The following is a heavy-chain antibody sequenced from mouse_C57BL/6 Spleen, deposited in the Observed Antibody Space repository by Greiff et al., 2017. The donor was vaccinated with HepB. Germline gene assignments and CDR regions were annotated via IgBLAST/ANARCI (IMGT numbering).Heavy chain of an antibody. CDR1: GYTFTDYN. D-gene: IGHD1-1*01. CDR3: ARSGSNPFDY. Sequence: VQLQQSGPELVKPGASVKIPCTASGYTFTDYNMDWVKQSHGKSLEWIGDINPNNGGTIYNQNFKGKATVTKDKSSSTAYMELRSLTSEDTAVYYCARSGSNPFDYWGQGTTLTVSS. V-gene: IGHV1-18*01. CDR2: INPNNGGT. J-gene: IGHJ2*01.